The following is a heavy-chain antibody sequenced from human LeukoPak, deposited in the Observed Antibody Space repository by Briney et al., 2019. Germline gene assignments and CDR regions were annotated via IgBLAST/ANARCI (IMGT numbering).Heavy chain of an antibody. V-gene: IGHV2-5*02. Sequence: ACGPTLVKPTHTLTLTCTFSGFSLSTSGVGVGWIRQPPGKALEWLAVIYWDDDKRYSPSLKSRLTITKDTSKNQVVLTMTNMDPVDTATYYCAHGRITIFGVVMYFDYWGQGTLVTVSS. CDR2: IYWDDDK. CDR3: AHGRITIFGVVMYFDY. J-gene: IGHJ4*02. CDR1: GFSLSTSGVG. D-gene: IGHD3-3*01.